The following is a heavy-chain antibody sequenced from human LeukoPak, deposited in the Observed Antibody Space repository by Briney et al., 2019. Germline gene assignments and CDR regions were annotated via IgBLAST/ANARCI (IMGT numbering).Heavy chain of an antibody. CDR1: GFTFSSYA. Sequence: GGSLRLSCAASGFTFSSYAMHWVRQAPGKGLEWVAVISYDGSNKYYADSVKGRFTISRDNSKNTLYLQMNSLRAEDTAVYYCARGRGCSSTSCRYYYYYMDVWGKGTTVTVSS. CDR2: ISYDGSNK. CDR3: ARGRGCSSTSCRYYYYYMDV. V-gene: IGHV3-30-3*01. D-gene: IGHD2-2*01. J-gene: IGHJ6*03.